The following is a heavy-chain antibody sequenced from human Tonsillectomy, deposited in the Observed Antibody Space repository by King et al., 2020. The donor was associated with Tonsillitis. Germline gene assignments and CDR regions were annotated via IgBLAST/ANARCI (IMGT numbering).Heavy chain of an antibody. CDR1: GYSISNGYY. Sequence: VQLQESGPGLVKPSETLSLTCTVSGYSISNGYYWGWIRQPPGKGLEWIGNIYHSGNTYYNPSLKSRVTISVDTSKNQFSLKLSSVTAADMAVYYCARETHFGSSGWYFDYWGQGTLVTVSS. D-gene: IGHD6-19*01. J-gene: IGHJ4*02. CDR2: IYHSGNT. V-gene: IGHV4-38-2*02. CDR3: ARETHFGSSGWYFDY.